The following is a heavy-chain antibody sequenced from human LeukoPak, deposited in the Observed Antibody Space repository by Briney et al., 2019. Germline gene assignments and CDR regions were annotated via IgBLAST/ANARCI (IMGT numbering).Heavy chain of an antibody. CDR2: MRNKAYGGTT. V-gene: IGHV3-49*04. Sequence: PGGSLRLSCTASGFTFGDYAMSWVRQAPGKGLEWLGFMRNKAYGGTTDYAASVKGRFTISRDDSKSIAYLQMNSLKTEDIAVYYCTRSLSAGFRRYYFDYWGQGTLVTVSS. CDR1: GFTFGDYA. D-gene: IGHD3-10*01. J-gene: IGHJ4*02. CDR3: TRSLSAGFRRYYFDY.